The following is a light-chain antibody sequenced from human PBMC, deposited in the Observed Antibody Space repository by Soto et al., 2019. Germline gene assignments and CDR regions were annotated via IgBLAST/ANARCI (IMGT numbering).Light chain of an antibody. CDR3: QESYRTPLT. CDR2: AAS. CDR1: QSVSSH. Sequence: DIQMTQSPSSLSASVGDRVIITCRASQSVSSHLNWYQQKPGKAPKLLIYAASSLQSGVPSRFSGSGSGTEFILTINSLQPEDFATYYCQESYRTPLTFGGGTKVEIK. V-gene: IGKV1-39*01. J-gene: IGKJ4*01.